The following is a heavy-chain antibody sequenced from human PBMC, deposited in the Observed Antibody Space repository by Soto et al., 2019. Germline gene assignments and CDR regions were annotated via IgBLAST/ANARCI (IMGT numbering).Heavy chain of an antibody. J-gene: IGHJ5*01. CDR1: GGSFNNDY. Sequence: QVHLQESGPGLVKPSETLSLSCTISGGSFNNDYWTWIRQSPGKGLEWIGYIFHSGITDYNPSVKSRVTLSIDKSKNLFSLKLTSVTAADTAVYYCARDRYFYDSAGYYRTLDSWGQGILVTVSS. V-gene: IGHV4-59*01. D-gene: IGHD3-22*01. CDR2: IFHSGIT. CDR3: ARDRYFYDSAGYYRTLDS.